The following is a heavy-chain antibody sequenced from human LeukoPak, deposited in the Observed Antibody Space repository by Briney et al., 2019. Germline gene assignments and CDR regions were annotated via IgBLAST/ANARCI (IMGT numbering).Heavy chain of an antibody. Sequence: GASVKVSCKASGYTFTGYYMHWVRQAPGQGLEWMGWINPNSGGTNYTQKFQGRVTMTRDTSISTAYMEMSRLRSDDTPVYYCARESPDLDYSCDYWGQGTLVTVSS. J-gene: IGHJ4*02. CDR1: GYTFTGYY. CDR3: ARESPDLDYSCDY. D-gene: IGHD4-11*01. V-gene: IGHV1-2*02. CDR2: INPNSGGT.